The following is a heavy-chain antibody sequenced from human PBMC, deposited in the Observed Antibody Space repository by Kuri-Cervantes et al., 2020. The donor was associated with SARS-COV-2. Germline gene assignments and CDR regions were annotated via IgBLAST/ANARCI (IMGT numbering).Heavy chain of an antibody. D-gene: IGHD3-3*01. V-gene: IGHV1-2*02. Sequence: AAVTVSCKASGYTFTGYYMHWVRQAPGQGLEWMGWINPNSGGTNYAQKFQGRVTMTRDTSIRTAYMELSRLRSDDTAVYYCARGPTPMDFWSGYYEGVFGYWGQGTLVTVSS. CDR1: GYTFTGYY. CDR2: INPNSGGT. J-gene: IGHJ4*02. CDR3: ARGPTPMDFWSGYYEGVFGY.